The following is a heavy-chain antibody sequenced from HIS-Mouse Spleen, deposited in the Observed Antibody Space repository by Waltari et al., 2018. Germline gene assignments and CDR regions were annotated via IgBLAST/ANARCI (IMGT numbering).Heavy chain of an antibody. CDR2: IWYDGSNK. CDR3: AKGGLMVYAIGDY. D-gene: IGHD2-8*01. Sequence: QVQLVESGGGVVQPGRSLRLSCAASGFTFSSYGMHWVRQAPGKGLEGVAVIWYDGSNKYYADSVKGRFTISRDNSKNTLYLQMNSLRAEDTAVYYCAKGGLMVYAIGDYWGQGTLVTVSS. J-gene: IGHJ4*02. CDR1: GFTFSSYG. V-gene: IGHV3-33*06.